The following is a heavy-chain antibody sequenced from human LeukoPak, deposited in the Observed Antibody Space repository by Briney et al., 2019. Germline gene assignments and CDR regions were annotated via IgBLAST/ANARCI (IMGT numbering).Heavy chain of an antibody. J-gene: IGHJ4*02. CDR3: ARRMTSVTTFDY. Sequence: GGSLRLSCAASGFTFSDYYMSWMRQAPGKGLEWVSYISSSSTYTNYADSVKGRFTISRDNARNSLYLQMSSLRADDTAVYYCARRMTSVTTFDYWGREPWSPSPQ. CDR2: ISSSSTYT. D-gene: IGHD4-17*01. CDR1: GFTFSDYY. V-gene: IGHV3-11*03.